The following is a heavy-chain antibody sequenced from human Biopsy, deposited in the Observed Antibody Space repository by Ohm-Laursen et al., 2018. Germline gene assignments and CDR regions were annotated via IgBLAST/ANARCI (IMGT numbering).Heavy chain of an antibody. J-gene: IGHJ4*02. CDR2: IYYSGST. CDR1: GGSIYNFF. CDR3: ARVGVGAPSIDYFDS. Sequence: SETLSLTCTDSGGSIYNFFWSWIRQPPGKGLEWIGYIYYSGSTNYNPSLKSRVTISVDRSKNHFSLELSSVTAADTAVYYCARVGVGAPSIDYFDSWGQGALVTVSS. D-gene: IGHD1-26*01. V-gene: IGHV4-59*01.